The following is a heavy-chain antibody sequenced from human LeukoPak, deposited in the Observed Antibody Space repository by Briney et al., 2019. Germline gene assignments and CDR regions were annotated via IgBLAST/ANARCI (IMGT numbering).Heavy chain of an antibody. J-gene: IGHJ4*02. CDR1: GFIFSSSA. D-gene: IGHD1-20*01. CDR3: LRDLNWSLDQ. CDR2: IKSDGITI. Sequence: GGSLRLSCAASGFIFSSSAMTWVRQAPGKGLVWVSRIKSDGITITYADSVKGRFTISRDNAKNTLYLQMNSLRAEDTAVYYCLRDLNWSLDQWGQGTLVTVSS. V-gene: IGHV3-74*01.